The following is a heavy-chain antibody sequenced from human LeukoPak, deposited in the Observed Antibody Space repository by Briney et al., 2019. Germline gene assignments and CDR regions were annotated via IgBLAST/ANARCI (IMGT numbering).Heavy chain of an antibody. CDR1: GGSFSGYY. D-gene: IGHD2-2*01. Sequence: SETLSLTCAVYGGSFSGYYWSWIRQPPGKGLEWIGEINHSGSTNYNPSLKSRVTISVDTSKNQFSLKLSSVTAADTAVYYCARETLGYCSSTSCYYFDYWGQGTLVTVSS. V-gene: IGHV4-34*01. CDR2: INHSGST. J-gene: IGHJ4*02. CDR3: ARETLGYCSSTSCYYFDY.